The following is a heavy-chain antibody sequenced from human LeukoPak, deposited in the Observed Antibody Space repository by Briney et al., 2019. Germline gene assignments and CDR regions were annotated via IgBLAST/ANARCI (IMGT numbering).Heavy chain of an antibody. CDR1: GGSFTDYY. V-gene: IGHV4-34*01. CDR2: VNHSGTT. D-gene: IGHD2-21*02. Sequence: SETLSLTCAVYGGSFTDYYWSWIRQTPGKGLEWIGEVNHSGTTNYNPSLKSRVTISVDTSKNQFSLKVTSVTAADTAVYYCARDYCGGDCYTSYHYYYMDVWGKGTTVTVSS. CDR3: ARDYCGGDCYTSYHYYYMDV. J-gene: IGHJ6*03.